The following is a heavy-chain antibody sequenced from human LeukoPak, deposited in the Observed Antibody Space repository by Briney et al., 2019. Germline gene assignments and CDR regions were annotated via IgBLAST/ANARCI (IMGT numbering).Heavy chain of an antibody. J-gene: IGHJ4*02. Sequence: ASVKVSCKASGYTFTGYYMHWVRQAPGQGLEWMGWINPNSGGTNYAQKLQGRVTMTRDTSISTAYMELSRLRSDDTAVYYCARETATKKTYYFDYWGQGTLVSVSS. D-gene: IGHD1-14*01. CDR2: INPNSGGT. CDR1: GYTFTGYY. V-gene: IGHV1-2*02. CDR3: ARETATKKTYYFDY.